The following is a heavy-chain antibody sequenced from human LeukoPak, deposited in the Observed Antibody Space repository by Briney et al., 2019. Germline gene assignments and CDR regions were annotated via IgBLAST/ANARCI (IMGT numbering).Heavy chain of an antibody. D-gene: IGHD4-17*01. CDR3: ASLYGDYG. J-gene: IGHJ4*02. Sequence: PGGSLRLSCAASGFTFSSYVMHWVRQAPGKGLEWVAIISYDGSNEYYADSVKGRFTISRDNAKNSLYLQMNSLRAEDTAVYYCASLYGDYGWGQGTLVTVSS. CDR2: ISYDGSNE. V-gene: IGHV3-30*04. CDR1: GFTFSSYV.